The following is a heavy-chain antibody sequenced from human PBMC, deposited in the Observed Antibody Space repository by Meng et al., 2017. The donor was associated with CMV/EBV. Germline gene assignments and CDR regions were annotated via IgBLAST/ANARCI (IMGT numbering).Heavy chain of an antibody. CDR2: IWYDGSNK. CDR3: AKDSREYQPYYYGMDV. V-gene: IGHV3-33*06. CDR1: GFTVSSYG. D-gene: IGHD2-2*01. J-gene: IGHJ6*02. Sequence: GESLKISCAASGFTVSSYGMHWVRQAPGKGLEWVAVIWYDGSNKYYADSVKGRFTISRDNSKNTLYLQMNSLRAEDTAVYYCAKDSREYQPYYYGMDVWGQGTTVTVSS.